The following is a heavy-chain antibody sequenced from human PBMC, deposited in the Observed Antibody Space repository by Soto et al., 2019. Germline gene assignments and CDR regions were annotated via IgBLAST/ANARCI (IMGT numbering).Heavy chain of an antibody. CDR1: GFTFSDHY. CDR2: IRNKANGFTT. D-gene: IGHD1-1*01. Sequence: GGSLRLSCAASGFTFSDHYMEWVRQAPGKGLEWVGRIRNKANGFTTEYAASVRGRFTISRDDSKNLVYLQMNSLKTEDTAVYYCAKVVQVEVPDGMDVWGQGITVTVSS. J-gene: IGHJ6*02. CDR3: AKVVQVEVPDGMDV. V-gene: IGHV3-72*01.